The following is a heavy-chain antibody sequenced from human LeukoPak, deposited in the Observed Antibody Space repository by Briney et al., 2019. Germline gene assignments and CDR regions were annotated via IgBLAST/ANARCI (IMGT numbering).Heavy chain of an antibody. D-gene: IGHD5-18*01. J-gene: IGHJ4*02. Sequence: GGSRRLSCTASGFTFSTYAMSWVRQAPGRGLEWVSAISGGDGDTYYADSVKGRFTISRANFENTLYLQMNSLRAEDTAVYYCTKILGGYSYGLFDYWGQGTLVTVSS. CDR3: TKILGGYSYGLFDY. CDR1: GFTFSTYA. V-gene: IGHV3-23*01. CDR2: ISGGDGDT.